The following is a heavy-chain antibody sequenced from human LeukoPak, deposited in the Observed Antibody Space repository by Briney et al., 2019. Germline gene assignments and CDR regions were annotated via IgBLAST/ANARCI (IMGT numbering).Heavy chain of an antibody. CDR1: GFTFSSYW. CDR2: IKQDGSEK. Sequence: GGSLRLSCAASGFTFSSYWMSWVRQAPGKGLEWVANIKQDGSEKYYVDSVKGRFTISRDNAKNSLYLQMNTLRAEDTAVYYCARVLGGSWYDYWGQGTLVTVSS. D-gene: IGHD6-13*01. CDR3: ARVLGGSWYDY. V-gene: IGHV3-7*01. J-gene: IGHJ4*02.